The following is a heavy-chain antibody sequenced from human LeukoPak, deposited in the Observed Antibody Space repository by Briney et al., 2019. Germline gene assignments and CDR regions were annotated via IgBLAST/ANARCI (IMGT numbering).Heavy chain of an antibody. CDR1: GFTFSSYA. Sequence: GGSLRLSCAASGFTFSSYAMSWVRQAPGKGLEWVSAISGSGGSTYCADSVKGRFTTSRDNSKNTLYLQMNSLRAEDTAVYYCAKRQTAGYSSDWYYVINFDCWGQGTLVTVSS. V-gene: IGHV3-23*01. CDR3: AKRQTAGYSSDWYYVINFDC. CDR2: ISGSGGST. D-gene: IGHD6-19*01. J-gene: IGHJ4*02.